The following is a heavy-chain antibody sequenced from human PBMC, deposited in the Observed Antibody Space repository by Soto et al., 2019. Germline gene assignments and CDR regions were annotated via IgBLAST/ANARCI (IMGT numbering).Heavy chain of an antibody. D-gene: IGHD3-3*01. V-gene: IGHV1-69*06. CDR1: GGTFSSYA. Sequence: AASVKVSCKASGGTFSSYAISWVRQAPGQGLEWMGGIIPIFGTANYAQKFQGRVTITADKSTSTAYMELSSLRSEDTAVYYCARDFMGHYDFRSGYYARMDVWRQRTTVTVSS. CDR2: IIPIFGTA. CDR3: ARDFMGHYDFRSGYYARMDV. J-gene: IGHJ6*02.